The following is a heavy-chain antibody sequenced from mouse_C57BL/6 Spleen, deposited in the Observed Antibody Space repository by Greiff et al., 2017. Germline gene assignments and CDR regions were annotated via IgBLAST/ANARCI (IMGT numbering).Heavy chain of an antibody. D-gene: IGHD2-2*01. CDR1: GYTFTSYW. CDR2: IDPNSGGT. J-gene: IGHJ3*01. V-gene: IGHV1-72*01. Sequence: QVQLQQPGAELVKPGASVQLSCKASGYTFTSYWMHWVKQRPGRGLEWIGRIDPNSGGTKYNEKFKSKATLTVDKPSSTAYMQLSSLTSEDSAVYDCARPLYYGYDPPFAYWGQGTLVTVSA. CDR3: ARPLYYGYDPPFAY.